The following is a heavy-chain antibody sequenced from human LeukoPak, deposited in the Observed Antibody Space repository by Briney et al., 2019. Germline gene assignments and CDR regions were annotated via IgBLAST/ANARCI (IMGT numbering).Heavy chain of an antibody. V-gene: IGHV1-18*04. D-gene: IGHD3-10*01. CDR2: ISAYNGNT. CDR3: ATCTMVRGVILLGFDY. J-gene: IGHJ4*02. Sequence: ASVKVSCKASGYTFTSYGISWVRQAPGQGLEWMGWISAYNGNTNYAQKPQGRVTMTTDTSTSTAYMELRSLRSDDTAVYYCATCTMVRGVILLGFDYWGQGTLVTVSS. CDR1: GYTFTSYG.